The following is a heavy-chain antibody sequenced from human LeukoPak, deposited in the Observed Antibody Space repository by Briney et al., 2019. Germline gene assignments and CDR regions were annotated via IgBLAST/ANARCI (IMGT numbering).Heavy chain of an antibody. V-gene: IGHV1-2*02. CDR2: INPNSGGT. CDR1: GYTFTGYY. Sequence: ASVKVSCKASGYTFTGYYMHWVRQAPGQGLEWMGWINPNSGGTNYAQKFQGRVTMTRDTSISTAYMELSRLRSDDTAVYYCARDRYRVQWYYYGSGDYYMDVWGKGTTVTISS. D-gene: IGHD3-10*01. CDR3: ARDRYRVQWYYYGSGDYYMDV. J-gene: IGHJ6*03.